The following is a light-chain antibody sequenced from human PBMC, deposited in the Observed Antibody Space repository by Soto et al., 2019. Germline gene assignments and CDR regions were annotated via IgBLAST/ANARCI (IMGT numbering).Light chain of an antibody. CDR3: HQYATSPYT. CDR2: GAS. CDR1: QSLSNVF. Sequence: DIVLTQSPGTLSLSPGEGATLSCRASQSLSNVFLAWYQQKPGQAPRLLIYGASRRATGIPDRFSGSGSGTDFTLTISRLEPEDFAVHFCHQYATSPYTFGQGTKLEIK. V-gene: IGKV3-20*01. J-gene: IGKJ2*01.